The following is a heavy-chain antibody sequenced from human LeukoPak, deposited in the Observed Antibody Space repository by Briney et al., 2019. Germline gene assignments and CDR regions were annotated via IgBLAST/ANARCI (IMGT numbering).Heavy chain of an antibody. D-gene: IGHD5-18*01. J-gene: IGHJ4*02. V-gene: IGHV3-30*02. CDR3: VTDGPLAYSFGY. Sequence: GGSLRLSCAVSGFSFTTSNFYWVRQAADKGLDWVAFIRSDEVVRYSDSVRGRFTISRDNSKNTLYLQMSSLTTEDTAVYYCVTDGPLAYSFGYWGQGALVTVSS. CDR2: IRSDEVVR. CDR1: GFSFTTSN.